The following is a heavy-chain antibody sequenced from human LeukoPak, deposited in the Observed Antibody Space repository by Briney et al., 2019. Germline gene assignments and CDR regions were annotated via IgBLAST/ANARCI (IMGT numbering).Heavy chain of an antibody. CDR1: GGSISSGGYY. Sequence: SQTLSLTCTVSGGSISSGGYYWSWIRQHPGKGLEWIGYIYYSGSTYYNPSLKSRVTISVDTSKNQFSLKLSSVTAVDTAVYYCARDRDYGGAGFDYWGQGTLVTVSS. CDR3: ARDRDYGGAGFDY. J-gene: IGHJ4*02. V-gene: IGHV4-31*03. D-gene: IGHD4-17*01. CDR2: IYYSGST.